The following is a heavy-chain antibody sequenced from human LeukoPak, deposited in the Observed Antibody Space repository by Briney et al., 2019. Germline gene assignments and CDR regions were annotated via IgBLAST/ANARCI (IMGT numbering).Heavy chain of an antibody. V-gene: IGHV3-11*01. CDR1: GFTFSNYA. D-gene: IGHD6-13*01. CDR2: ISRSGSTI. CDR3: ARDHLQQLAKGYFDL. Sequence: PGGSLRLSCAASGFTFSNYAMSWVRQAPGKGLEWVSYISRSGSTIYYADSVKGRFTISRDNAKNSLYLQMNSLRAEDTAVYYCARDHLQQLAKGYFDLWGRGTLVTVSS. J-gene: IGHJ2*01.